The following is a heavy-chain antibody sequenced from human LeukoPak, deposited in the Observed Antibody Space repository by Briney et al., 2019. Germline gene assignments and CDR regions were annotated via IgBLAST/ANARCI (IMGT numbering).Heavy chain of an antibody. D-gene: IGHD2-2*01. Sequence: SETLSLTCAVYGGSFSGYYWSWIRQPPGKGLEWIGEINHSGSTNYNPSLKSRVTISVDTSKNQFSLKLSSVTAADTAVYYCARDIGHDVVPAAGYVGSWFDPWGQGTLVTVSS. CDR1: GGSFSGYY. CDR3: ARDIGHDVVPAAGYVGSWFDP. CDR2: INHSGST. J-gene: IGHJ5*02. V-gene: IGHV4-34*01.